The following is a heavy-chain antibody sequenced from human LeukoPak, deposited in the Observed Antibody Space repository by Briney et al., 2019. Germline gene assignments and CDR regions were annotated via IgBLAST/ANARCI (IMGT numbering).Heavy chain of an antibody. D-gene: IGHD3-22*01. J-gene: IGHJ4*02. CDR1: GYTFTSYY. CDR2: INPSGGST. CDR3: ARDSSGYLIFDY. V-gene: IGHV1-46*01. Sequence: ASVKVSCKASGYTFTSYYMHWVRQAPGQGLEWMGIINPSGGSTSYAQKFQGRVTTTRDTSTSTVYMELSSLRSEDTAVYYCARDSSGYLIFDYWGQGTLVTVSS.